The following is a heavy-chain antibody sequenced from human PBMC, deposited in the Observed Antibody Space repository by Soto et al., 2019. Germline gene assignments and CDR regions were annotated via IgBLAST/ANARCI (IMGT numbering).Heavy chain of an antibody. D-gene: IGHD2-15*01. V-gene: IGHV3-33*01. Sequence: GGSLRLSCAASGFTFSSYGMHWVRQAPGKGLEWVAVIWYDGSNKYYADSVKGRFTISRDNSKNTLYLQMNSLRAEDTAVYYCARGGDYCSGGSCYSYYYYMDVWGKGTTVTVSS. CDR3: ARGGDYCSGGSCYSYYYYMDV. CDR1: GFTFSSYG. CDR2: IWYDGSNK. J-gene: IGHJ6*03.